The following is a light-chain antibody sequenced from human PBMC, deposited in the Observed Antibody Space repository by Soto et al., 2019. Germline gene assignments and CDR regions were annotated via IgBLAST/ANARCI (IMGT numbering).Light chain of an antibody. CDR3: QHYSTGWA. Sequence: TPSRATLSLSPVDRAPLSCRASQGIRHYLAWYQQKPGKVPKLLIYEASNLQSGVPSRFRGSGSGTEFTLTISSLQPDDFATYYCQHYSTGWAFGQGTKVDIK. CDR2: EAS. J-gene: IGKJ1*01. CDR1: QGIRHY. V-gene: IGKV1-27*01.